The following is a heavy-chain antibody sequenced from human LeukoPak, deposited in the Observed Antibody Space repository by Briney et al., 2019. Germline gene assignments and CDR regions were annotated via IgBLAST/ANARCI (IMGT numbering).Heavy chain of an antibody. CDR2: IKQDGSEK. D-gene: IGHD6-19*01. Sequence: GGPLRLSRAASGFTFSSYWMSWVRQAPGKGLEWVANIKQDGSEKYYVDSVKGRFTISRDNAKNSLYLQMNSLRAEDTAVYYCASIIAVAGSYYFDYWGQGTLVTVSS. CDR3: ASIIAVAGSYYFDY. V-gene: IGHV3-7*01. J-gene: IGHJ4*02. CDR1: GFTFSSYW.